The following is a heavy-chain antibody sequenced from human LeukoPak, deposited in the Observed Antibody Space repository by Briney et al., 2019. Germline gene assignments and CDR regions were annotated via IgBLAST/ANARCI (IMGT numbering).Heavy chain of an antibody. J-gene: IGHJ4*02. CDR3: ARHFLYFGTGSFDF. CDR2: LYYSGST. D-gene: IGHD3/OR15-3a*01. CDR1: GGSISSSSYY. V-gene: IGHV4-39*01. Sequence: TSETLSLTCTVSGGSISSSSYYWGWIRQPQGKGGEWIVSLYYSGSTYDNPSLKSRVTISVDTSKNPFSLRLSSVTAADTAVYSCARHFLYFGTGSFDFWGRGTLVTVSS.